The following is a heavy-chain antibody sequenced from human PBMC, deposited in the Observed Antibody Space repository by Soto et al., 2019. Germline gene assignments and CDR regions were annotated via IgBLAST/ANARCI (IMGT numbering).Heavy chain of an antibody. CDR1: GFTFSSYG. V-gene: IGHV3-30*18. Sequence: QVQLVESGGGVVQPGRSLRLSCAASGFTFSSYGMHWVRQAPGKGLEWVAVISYDGSNKYYADSVKGRFTISRDNSKNTLYLQMNSLRAEDTAVYYCAKERDGYNIYWGQGTLVTVSS. CDR3: AKERDGYNIY. D-gene: IGHD5-12*01. CDR2: ISYDGSNK. J-gene: IGHJ4*02.